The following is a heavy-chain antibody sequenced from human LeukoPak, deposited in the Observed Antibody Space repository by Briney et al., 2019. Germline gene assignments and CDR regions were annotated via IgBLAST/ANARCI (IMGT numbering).Heavy chain of an antibody. CDR2: IYHLGST. D-gene: IGHD3-10*01. Sequence: PLETLSLTCGVSGGSISSGHGWSWVRQTPGKGLEWIGEIYHLGSTTYSPSLKSRVTISVDNSKNQFSLKLTSVTAADTGVYYCARGTPHFFGSGSYYLGSWFDPWGQGTLVTVSS. CDR1: GGSISSGHG. J-gene: IGHJ5*02. CDR3: ARGTPHFFGSGSYYLGSWFDP. V-gene: IGHV4-4*02.